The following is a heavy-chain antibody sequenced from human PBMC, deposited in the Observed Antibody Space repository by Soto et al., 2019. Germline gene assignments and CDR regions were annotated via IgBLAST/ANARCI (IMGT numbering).Heavy chain of an antibody. Sequence: ASVKVSCKASGGTSSSYAISWVRQAPGQGLEWMGGIIPIFGTANYAQKFQGRVTITADESTSTAYMELSSLRSEDTAVYYCARLRVDTAMVSDYYYYGMDVWGQGTTVTVSS. CDR1: GGTSSSYA. J-gene: IGHJ6*02. V-gene: IGHV1-69*13. D-gene: IGHD5-18*01. CDR3: ARLRVDTAMVSDYYYYGMDV. CDR2: IIPIFGTA.